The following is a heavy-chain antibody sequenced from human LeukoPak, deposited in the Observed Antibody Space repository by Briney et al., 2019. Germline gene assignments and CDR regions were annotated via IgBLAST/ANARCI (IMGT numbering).Heavy chain of an antibody. CDR1: GFTFSSYG. J-gene: IGHJ3*02. D-gene: IGHD3-22*01. CDR2: ISYDGSNK. V-gene: IGHV3-30*18. Sequence: PGGSLRLSCAASGFTFSSYGMHWVRQAPGKGLEWVAVISYDGSNKYYADSVKGRFTISRDNSKNTLYLQMNSLRAEDTAVYYCAKDPYDSSGYWAMGAFDIWGQGTMVTVSS. CDR3: AKDPYDSSGYWAMGAFDI.